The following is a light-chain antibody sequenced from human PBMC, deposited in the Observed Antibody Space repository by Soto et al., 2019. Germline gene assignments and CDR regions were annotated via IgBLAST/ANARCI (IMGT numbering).Light chain of an antibody. CDR3: QHYNNWPPCS. CDR2: GAS. CDR1: RDVSTN. J-gene: IGKJ2*04. V-gene: IGKV3D-15*01. Sequence: ETVMTQFPDTLSVSPGESATLSCRASRDVSTNLAWFQQKPGQTPRLVLYGASKRATGIPARFSGSGSGTHFTLTISSLQSEDFGVYYCQHYNNWPPCSFGQGTKVDI.